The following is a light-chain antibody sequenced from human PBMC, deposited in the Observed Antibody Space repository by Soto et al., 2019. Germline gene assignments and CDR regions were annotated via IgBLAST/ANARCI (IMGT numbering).Light chain of an antibody. Sequence: QSVLTQPASVSGSPGQSITISCSGTSSNIGGYNVVSWYQQHPGKAPKVLVYARIKRPSGVSARFSGSTSGSTASLTISGLQAEDEAEYYCCSYVGATTYVFGSGTKGAVL. CDR1: SSNIGGYNV. J-gene: IGLJ1*01. V-gene: IGLV2-23*01. CDR3: CSYVGATTYV. CDR2: ARI.